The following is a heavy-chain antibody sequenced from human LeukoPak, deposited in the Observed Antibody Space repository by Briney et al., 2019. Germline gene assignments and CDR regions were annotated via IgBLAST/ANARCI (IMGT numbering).Heavy chain of an antibody. CDR2: INHSGST. J-gene: IGHJ6*03. CDR3: ARGVSRGYSYGRYYMDV. CDR1: GGSISSSNW. V-gene: IGHV4-4*02. Sequence: PSETLSLTCAVSGGSISSSNWWSWVRQPPGKGLEWIGEINHSGSTNYNPSLKSRVTISVDTSKNQFSLKLSSVTAADTAVYYCARGVSRGYSYGRYYMDVWGKGTTVTVSS. D-gene: IGHD5-18*01.